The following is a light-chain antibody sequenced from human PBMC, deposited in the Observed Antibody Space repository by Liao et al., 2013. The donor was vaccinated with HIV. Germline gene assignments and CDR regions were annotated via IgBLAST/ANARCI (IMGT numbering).Light chain of an antibody. Sequence: SYELTQPPSVSVSPGQTASITCSGDKLGDKYACWYQQKPGQSPVLVIYQDSKRPSGIPERFSGSNSGNTATLIISRVEAGDEADYYCQVWDSSSNHYVFGTGTKVTVL. CDR1: KLGDKY. V-gene: IGLV3-1*01. J-gene: IGLJ1*01. CDR2: QDS. CDR3: QVWDSSSNHYV.